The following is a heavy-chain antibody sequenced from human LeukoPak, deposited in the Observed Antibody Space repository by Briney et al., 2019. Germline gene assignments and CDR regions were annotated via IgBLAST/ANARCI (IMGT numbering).Heavy chain of an antibody. CDR1: GGSISSNY. Sequence: PETLSLTCTVSGGSISSNYWYWIRQPAGKGLEWIGRIYTSGSTNYNPSLKSRVTMSADTSKIQFSLKLSSVTAADTAVYYCARGGIPYYFDYWGQGTLVTVSS. V-gene: IGHV4-4*07. J-gene: IGHJ4*02. D-gene: IGHD6-25*01. CDR3: ARGGIPYYFDY. CDR2: IYTSGST.